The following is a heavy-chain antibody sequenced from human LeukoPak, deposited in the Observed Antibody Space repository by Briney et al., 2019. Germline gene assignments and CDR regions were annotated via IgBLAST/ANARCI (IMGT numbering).Heavy chain of an antibody. J-gene: IGHJ4*02. V-gene: IGHV3-48*02. Sequence: GGSLRLSRAASGFTFSSYSMNWVRQAPGKGLEWVSYISSSSSTIYYADSVKGRFTISRDNAKNSLYLQMNSLRDEDTAVYYCAREGECYDILTGYYGFDYWGQGTLVTVSS. CDR3: AREGECYDILTGYYGFDY. CDR2: ISSSSSTI. D-gene: IGHD3-9*01. CDR1: GFTFSSYS.